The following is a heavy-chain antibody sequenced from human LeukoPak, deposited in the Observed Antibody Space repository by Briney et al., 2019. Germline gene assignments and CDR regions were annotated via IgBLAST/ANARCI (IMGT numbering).Heavy chain of an antibody. D-gene: IGHD6-13*01. V-gene: IGHV1-18*01. CDR3: ARKVAAANGFDP. CDR2: ISAYNGNT. CDR1: GYTFTSYA. Sequence: GASVKVSCKASGYTFTSYAISWGRQAPGQGLEWMGWISAYNGNTNYAQKLQGRVTMTTDTSTTKAYMELRSLRSDDTAVYYCARKVAAANGFDPWGQGTLVTVSS. J-gene: IGHJ5*02.